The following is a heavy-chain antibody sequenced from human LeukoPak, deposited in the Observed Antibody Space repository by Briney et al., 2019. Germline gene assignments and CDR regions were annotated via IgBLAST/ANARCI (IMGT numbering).Heavy chain of an antibody. V-gene: IGHV1-2*02. J-gene: IGHJ4*02. D-gene: IGHD1-26*01. CDR1: GYTFIGYY. Sequence: ASVKVSCKASGYTFIGYYMHWVRQAPGQGLQWMGWINPKSGGTKYAQKFQGRVTMTRDTSISTAYMELSRLRADDTAVYYCARDMDSGPDFFDYWGLGTLVTVSS. CDR3: ARDMDSGPDFFDY. CDR2: INPKSGGT.